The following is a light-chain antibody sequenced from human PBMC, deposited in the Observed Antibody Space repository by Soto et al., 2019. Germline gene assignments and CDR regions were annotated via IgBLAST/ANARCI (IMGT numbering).Light chain of an antibody. Sequence: DIVLTQSPGTLSLSPGERATLSCRSSQSVSRNYLAWYQQKPDQAPRLVIYDVSGRATGIPDRFSGSGSGTAFTLTISRLEPEDSAVYYCQQYGSSPTFGQGTKVEIK. J-gene: IGKJ1*01. V-gene: IGKV3-20*01. CDR1: QSVSRNY. CDR3: QQYGSSPT. CDR2: DVS.